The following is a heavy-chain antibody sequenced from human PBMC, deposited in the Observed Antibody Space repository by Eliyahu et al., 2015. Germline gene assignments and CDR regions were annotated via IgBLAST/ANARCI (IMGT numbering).Heavy chain of an antibody. D-gene: IGHD3-10*01. CDR3: ARWLNMVQGPRVDYMDV. CDR2: ISSSSRYI. CDR1: GXTFXSXS. V-gene: IGHV3-21*01. Sequence: EVQLVESGGGLVKPGGSLRLSCAASGXTFXSXSMNWXRQAPGKGLEWVSXISSSSRYIYYADSVKGRFTISRDNAKNSLYLQMNSLRAEDTAVYYCARWLNMVQGPRVDYMDVWGKGTTVTVSS. J-gene: IGHJ6*03.